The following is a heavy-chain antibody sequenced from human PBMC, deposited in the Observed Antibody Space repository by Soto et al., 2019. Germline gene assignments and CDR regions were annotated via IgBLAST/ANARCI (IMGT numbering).Heavy chain of an antibody. Sequence: PGGSLRLSCSSSGLPFSNYAMSWVRKAPGKGLEWVSGISGGVDITYYADSVKGRSTISKKNPKTPLYLKMNSLRPEDTVLYSWAKPPSGLGMLPWNSWGKGPLIPSP. CDR1: GLPFSNYA. CDR3: AKPPSGLGMLPWNS. V-gene: IGHV3-23*01. J-gene: IGHJ5*02. CDR2: ISGGVDIT. D-gene: IGHD3-16*01.